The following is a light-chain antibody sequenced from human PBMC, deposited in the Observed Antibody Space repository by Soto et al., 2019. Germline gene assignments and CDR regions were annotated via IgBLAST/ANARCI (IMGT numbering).Light chain of an antibody. J-gene: IGKJ5*01. CDR3: QQFGSSVT. CDR1: QRISSMY. Sequence: IMLTQSPGTLSLSPGERATLSCRASQRISSMYLAWYQQKPGRAPRLIIYGASRRATGIPERFSGSESGTEFTLTISRLEPEDFAVYYCQQFGSSVTFGQGTRLEIK. V-gene: IGKV3-20*01. CDR2: GAS.